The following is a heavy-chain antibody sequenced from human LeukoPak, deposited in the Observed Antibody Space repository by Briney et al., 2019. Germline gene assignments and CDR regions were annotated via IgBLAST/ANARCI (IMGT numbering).Heavy chain of an antibody. Sequence: PGRSLRLSCAASGFTFSTYGMHWVRQAPGKGLEWVAVISYDGTNKYYADSVKGRFTISRDNSKNTLYLQMNSLRAEDTAVCYCAKDLGIVVVPAAIAGFDYWGQGTLVTVSS. J-gene: IGHJ4*02. CDR2: ISYDGTNK. D-gene: IGHD2-2*03. V-gene: IGHV3-30*18. CDR3: AKDLGIVVVPAAIAGFDY. CDR1: GFTFSTYG.